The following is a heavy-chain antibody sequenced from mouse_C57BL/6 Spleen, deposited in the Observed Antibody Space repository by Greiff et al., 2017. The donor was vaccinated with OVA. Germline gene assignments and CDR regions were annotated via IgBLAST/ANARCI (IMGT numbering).Heavy chain of an antibody. CDR2: IYPGGGYT. Sequence: VKLMESGAELVRPGTSVKMSCKASGYTFTNYWIGWAKQRPGHGLEWIGDIYPGGGYTNYNEKFKGKATLTADKSSSTAYMQFSSLTSEDSAIYYCARGVDYGSSYGYFDVWGTGTTVTVSS. V-gene: IGHV1-63*01. J-gene: IGHJ1*03. D-gene: IGHD1-1*01. CDR3: ARGVDYGSSYGYFDV. CDR1: GYTFTNYW.